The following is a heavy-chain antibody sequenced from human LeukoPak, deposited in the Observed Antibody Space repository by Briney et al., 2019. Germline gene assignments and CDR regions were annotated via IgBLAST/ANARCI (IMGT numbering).Heavy chain of an antibody. CDR1: GGSINNNNYY. V-gene: IGHV4-39*01. J-gene: IGHJ3*02. Sequence: PSETLSLTCTVSGGSINNNNYYWGWIRQPPGKGLEWIGSIYYSGSTYYNPSLKSRVTISVDTSKNQFSLKLSSVTAADTAVYYCARHPALDCGGDCYSDDAFDIWGQGTMVTVSS. CDR3: ARHPALDCGGDCYSDDAFDI. CDR2: IYYSGST. D-gene: IGHD2-21*02.